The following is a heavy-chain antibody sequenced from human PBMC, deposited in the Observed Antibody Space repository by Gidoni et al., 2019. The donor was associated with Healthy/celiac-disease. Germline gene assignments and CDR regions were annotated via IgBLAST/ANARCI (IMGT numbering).Heavy chain of an antibody. CDR1: GFTFSSYS. CDR3: ARDSITMVRGVFTADAFDI. V-gene: IGHV3-21*01. D-gene: IGHD3-10*01. J-gene: IGHJ3*02. Sequence: EVQLVESGGGLVKPGGSLRLSCAASGFTFSSYSMTWVRQAPGKGLEWVSSISSSSSYIYYADSVKGRFTISRDNAKNSLYLQMNSLRAEDTAVYYCARDSITMVRGVFTADAFDIWGQGTMVTVSS. CDR2: ISSSSSYI.